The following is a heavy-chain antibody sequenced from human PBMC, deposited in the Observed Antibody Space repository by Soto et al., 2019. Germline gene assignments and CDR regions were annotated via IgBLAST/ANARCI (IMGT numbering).Heavy chain of an antibody. J-gene: IGHJ4*02. CDR2: IYYSGST. V-gene: IGHV4-39*01. D-gene: IGHD3-22*01. CDR3: ASITYYYDSKVDY. CDR1: GGSISSSSYY. Sequence: SETLSLTCTVSGGSISSSSYYWGWIRQPPGKGLEWIGSIYYSGSTYYNPSLKSRVTISVDTSKNQFSLKLSSVTAADTAVYYCASITYYYDSKVDYWGQGTLVTVSS.